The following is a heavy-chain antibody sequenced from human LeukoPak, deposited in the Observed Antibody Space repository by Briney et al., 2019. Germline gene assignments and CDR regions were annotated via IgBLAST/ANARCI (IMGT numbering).Heavy chain of an antibody. CDR1: GFTFSSYS. CDR2: ISSSSSYI. D-gene: IGHD3-10*01. J-gene: IGHJ4*02. CDR3: AKDRYGSGSLLGDY. V-gene: IGHV3-21*01. Sequence: GGSLRLSCAASGFTFSSYSMNWVRQAPGKGLEWVSSISSSSSYIYYADSVKGRFTISRDNSKNTLYLQMNSLRAEDTAVYYCAKDRYGSGSLLGDYWGQGTLVTVSS.